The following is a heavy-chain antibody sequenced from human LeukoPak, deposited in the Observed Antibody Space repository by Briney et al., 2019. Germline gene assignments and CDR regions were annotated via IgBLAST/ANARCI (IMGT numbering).Heavy chain of an antibody. V-gene: IGHV4-59*12. J-gene: IGHJ4*02. CDR1: GGSISSYY. D-gene: IGHD4-17*01. Sequence: SETLSLTCTVSGGSISSYYWSWLRQPPVKGLEWIGYIYYSGSTNYNPSLKSRVTISVDTSKNQFSLKLSSVTAADTAVYYCASVTPTVTMYYFDYWGQGTLVTVSS. CDR3: ASVTPTVTMYYFDY. CDR2: IYYSGST.